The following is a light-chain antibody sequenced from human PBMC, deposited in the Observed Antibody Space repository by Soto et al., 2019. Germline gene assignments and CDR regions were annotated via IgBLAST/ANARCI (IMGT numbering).Light chain of an antibody. CDR1: SSDVGSYNL. CDR3: CSYAGSSTSVV. J-gene: IGLJ2*01. V-gene: IGLV2-23*02. CDR2: EVS. Sequence: QSVLTQPASVSGSPGQSITISCTGTSSDVGSYNLVSWYQQHPGKAPKLMIYEVSNRPSGVSNRFSGSKSGNTASLTISGLQAEDEADYYCCSYAGSSTSVVFGGGTKVTVL.